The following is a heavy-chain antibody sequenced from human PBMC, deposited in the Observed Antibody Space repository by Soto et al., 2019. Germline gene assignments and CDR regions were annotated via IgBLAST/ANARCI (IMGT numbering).Heavy chain of an antibody. J-gene: IGHJ4*02. V-gene: IGHV3-23*01. CDR2: ISGSGGST. D-gene: IGHD2-8*01. CDR1: GFTFSSYA. Sequence: EVQLLESGGGLVQPGGSLRLSCAASGFTFSSYAMSWVRQAPGKGLEWVSAISGSGGSTYYADSVKGRFTISRDNSKNTLYLQMNSRRAEDTAVYYCAKSPMLLRVYAMYYFDYWGQGTLVTVSS. CDR3: AKSPMLLRVYAMYYFDY.